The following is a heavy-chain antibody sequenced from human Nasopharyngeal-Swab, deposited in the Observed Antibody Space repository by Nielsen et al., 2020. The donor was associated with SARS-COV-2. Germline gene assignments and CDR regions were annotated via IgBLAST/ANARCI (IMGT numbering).Heavy chain of an antibody. Sequence: GESLKISCAASGFTFSGSAMHWVRQASGKGLEWVGRIRSKANSYATAYAASVKGRFTISRDDSKNTLYLQMNSLKTEDTAVYYCTTDAVAGIYYGMDVWGQGTTVTVSS. D-gene: IGHD6-19*01. CDR1: GFTFSGSA. CDR3: TTDAVAGIYYGMDV. V-gene: IGHV3-73*01. J-gene: IGHJ6*02. CDR2: IRSKANSYAT.